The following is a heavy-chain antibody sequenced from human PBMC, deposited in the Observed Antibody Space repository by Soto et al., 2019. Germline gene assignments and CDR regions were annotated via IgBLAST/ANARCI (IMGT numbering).Heavy chain of an antibody. CDR1: GFTFSNYW. CDR2: IRQDGNQI. CDR3: SRLKWRFVTSGSTAGFDL. V-gene: IGHV3-7*01. J-gene: IGHJ4*02. D-gene: IGHD2-15*01. Sequence: EVQLVESGGDLVQPGGSLRLSCVASGFTFSNYWMGWVRLAPGRGLEWLANIRQDGNQIFYVGSGKDRFTISRDNAQNSLYLQMNSLRVADTAVYFWSRLKWRFVTSGSTAGFDLWCQGTVVTVSS.